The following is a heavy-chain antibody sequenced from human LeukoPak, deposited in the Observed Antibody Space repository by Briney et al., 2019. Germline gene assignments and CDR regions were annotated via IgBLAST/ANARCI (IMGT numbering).Heavy chain of an antibody. CDR3: ARAPHFSILREENWFDP. V-gene: IGHV4-30-2*01. D-gene: IGHD5-24*01. CDR2: IYHGGST. J-gene: IGHJ5*02. CDR1: GGPISSGGYP. Sequence: SETLSLTCTVSGGPISSGGYPWSWIRQPPGKARKWIGYIYHGGSTYYNPSLKSRVTISVDRSKNQFSLKLSSVTAADTAVYYCARAPHFSILREENWFDPWGQGTLVTVSS.